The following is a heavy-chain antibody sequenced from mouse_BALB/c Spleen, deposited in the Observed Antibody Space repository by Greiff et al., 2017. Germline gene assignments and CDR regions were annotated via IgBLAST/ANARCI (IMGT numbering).Heavy chain of an antibody. CDR3: ARDGYPPFAY. V-gene: IGHV1-54*01. CDR1: GYAFTNYL. D-gene: IGHD2-3*01. CDR2: INPGSGGT. Sequence: QVQLLQSGAELVRPGTSVKVSCKASGYAFTNYLIEWVKQRPGQGLEWIGVINPGSGGTNYNEKFKGKATLTADKSSSTAYMQLSSLTSDDSAVYFCARDGYPPFAYWGQGTLVTVSA. J-gene: IGHJ3*01.